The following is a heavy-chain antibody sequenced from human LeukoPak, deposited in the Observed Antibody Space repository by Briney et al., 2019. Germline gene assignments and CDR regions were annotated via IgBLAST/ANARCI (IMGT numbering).Heavy chain of an antibody. CDR2: INPSGGST. CDR3: ARGGYWNYFGAPSRGP. CDR1: GYTFTSYY. D-gene: IGHD1-7*01. Sequence: ASVKVSCKASGYTFTSYYMHWVRQAPGQGLEWMGIINPSGGSTSYAQKFQGRVTMTRDTSTSTVYMELSSLRSEDTAVYYCARGGYWNYFGAPSRGPWGQGTLVTVSS. V-gene: IGHV1-46*03. J-gene: IGHJ5*02.